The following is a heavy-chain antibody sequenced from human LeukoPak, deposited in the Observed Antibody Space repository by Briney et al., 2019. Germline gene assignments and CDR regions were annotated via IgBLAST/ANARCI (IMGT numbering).Heavy chain of an antibody. CDR3: ARAFWGSGIDY. CDR2: LYTSGST. Sequence: SETLSLTCTVSGGSITDYHWIWIRQPAGKGLEWIGRLYTSGSTNYNPSLKSRVSMSVDTSKKQFSLRLSSVTAADTAVYYCARAFWGSGIDYWGQGTLVTVSS. J-gene: IGHJ4*02. CDR1: GGSITDYH. V-gene: IGHV4-4*07. D-gene: IGHD3-16*01.